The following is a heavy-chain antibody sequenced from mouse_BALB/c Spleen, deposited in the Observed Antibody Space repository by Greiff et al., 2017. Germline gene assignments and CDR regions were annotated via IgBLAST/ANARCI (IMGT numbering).Heavy chain of an antibody. CDR3: ARRLTGDYFDY. Sequence: VQLQQSGAELMKPGASVKISCKATGYTFSSYWIEWVKQRPGHGLEWIGEILPGSGSTNYNEKFKGKATFTADTSSNTAYMQLSSLTSEDSAVYYCARRLTGDYFDYWGQGTTLTVSS. V-gene: IGHV1-9*01. CDR2: ILPGSGST. J-gene: IGHJ2*01. D-gene: IGHD4-1*01. CDR1: GYTFSSYW.